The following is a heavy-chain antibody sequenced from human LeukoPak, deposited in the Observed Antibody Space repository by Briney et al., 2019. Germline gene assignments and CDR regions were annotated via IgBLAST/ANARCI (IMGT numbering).Heavy chain of an antibody. D-gene: IGHD1-26*01. J-gene: IGHJ4*02. Sequence: SVKVSCKASGGTFSSYAISWVRQAPGQGLEWMGRIIPILGIANYAQKFQGRVTITADKSTSTAYMELSSLRSEDTAVYYCASDTKGATTFDYWGQGTLVTVSS. CDR2: IIPILGIA. V-gene: IGHV1-69*04. CDR1: GGTFSSYA. CDR3: ASDTKGATTFDY.